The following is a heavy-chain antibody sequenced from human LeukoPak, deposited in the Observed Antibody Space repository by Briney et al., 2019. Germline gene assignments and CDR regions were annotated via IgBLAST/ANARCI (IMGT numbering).Heavy chain of an antibody. CDR3: ARGGDYYDSSGYSRFDY. CDR2: INTDESST. V-gene: IGHV3-74*01. D-gene: IGHD3-22*01. CDR1: GFTFSSYW. Sequence: GGSLRLSCAASGFTFSSYWMHWVRQAPGKGLVWISRINTDESSTSYADSVKGRFTISRDNAKNTLYLQMNSLRAEDTAVYYCARGGDYYDSSGYSRFDYWGQGTLVTVSS. J-gene: IGHJ4*02.